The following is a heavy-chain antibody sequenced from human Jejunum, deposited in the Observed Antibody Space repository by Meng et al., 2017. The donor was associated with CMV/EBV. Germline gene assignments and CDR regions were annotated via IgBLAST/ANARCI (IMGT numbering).Heavy chain of an antibody. D-gene: IGHD7-27*01. V-gene: IGHV1-69*06. J-gene: IGHJ3*01. CDR3: AINPWGFPVDV. Sequence: KASGVSYSSYVISWVPQAPGQGLAWMGGIIPIADTAKYAQEFQGRVTITADKFTSTAYMELSSLRSEDTAVYYCAINPWGFPVDVWGQGTMVTVSS. CDR2: IIPIADTA. CDR1: GVSYSSYV.